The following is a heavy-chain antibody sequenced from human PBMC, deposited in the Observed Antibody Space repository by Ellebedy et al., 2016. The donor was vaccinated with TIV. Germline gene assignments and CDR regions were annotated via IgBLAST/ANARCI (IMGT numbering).Heavy chain of an antibody. J-gene: IGHJ4*02. CDR2: INPSGGST. D-gene: IGHD2-2*01. Sequence: ASVKVSXXASGYTFTSYYMHWVRQAPGQGLEWMGIINPSGGSTSYAQKFQGRVTMTRDTSTSTVYMELRSLRSDDTAVYYCARDLSIVVVPAAMSYWGQGTLVTVSS. CDR1: GYTFTSYY. CDR3: ARDLSIVVVPAAMSY. V-gene: IGHV1-46*01.